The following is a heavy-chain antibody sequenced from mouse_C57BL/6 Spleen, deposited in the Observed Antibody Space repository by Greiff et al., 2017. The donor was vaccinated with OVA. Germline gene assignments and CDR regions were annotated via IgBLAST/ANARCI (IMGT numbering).Heavy chain of an antibody. CDR2: IWGDGST. CDR3: AKEDCSSAFDY. J-gene: IGHJ2*01. CDR1: GFSLTSYG. Sequence: QVQLKESGPGLVAPSQSLSITCTVSGFSLTSYGVSWVRQPPGKGLEWLGVIWGDGSTNYHAALISRLSLSTDNSKSQVFLKLNSLPTDDTSTYYCAKEDCSSAFDYWGQGTTLTVSS. D-gene: IGHD1-1*01. V-gene: IGHV2-3*01.